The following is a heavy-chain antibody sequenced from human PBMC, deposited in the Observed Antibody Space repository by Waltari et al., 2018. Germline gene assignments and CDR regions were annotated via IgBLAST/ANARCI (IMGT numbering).Heavy chain of an antibody. V-gene: IGHV3-30-3*01. CDR1: GFTFSSYA. D-gene: IGHD2-15*01. CDR3: ARDRTEDGVAGDV. Sequence: QVQLVESGGGVVQPGRSLRLSCAASGFTFSSYAMHWARQAPGKGLEWVAVISYDGSNKYYADSVKGRFTISRDNSKNTLYLQMNSLRAEDTAVYYCARDRTEDGVAGDVWGQGTTVTVSS. CDR2: ISYDGSNK. J-gene: IGHJ6*02.